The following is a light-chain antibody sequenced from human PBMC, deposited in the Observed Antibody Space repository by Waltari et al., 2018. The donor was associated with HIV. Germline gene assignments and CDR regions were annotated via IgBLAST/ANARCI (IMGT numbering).Light chain of an antibody. CDR1: SSNLGAGYA. V-gene: IGLV1-40*01. CDR3: SSFTDNRAVI. Sequence: QSVLTQPPSVSGAPGPTVTISCTRSSSNLGAGYAVHWYEQLPGTAPKLLIYGNRHRLSGVPDRFSGSKSGTSASLTISGLQPEDEADYYCSSFTDNRAVIFGGGTKLTVL. CDR2: GNR. J-gene: IGLJ2*01.